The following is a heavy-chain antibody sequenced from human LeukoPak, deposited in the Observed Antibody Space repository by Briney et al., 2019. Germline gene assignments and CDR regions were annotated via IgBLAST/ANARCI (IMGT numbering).Heavy chain of an antibody. CDR3: ARDAGGSRFDP. Sequence: ASVKVSCKASGYTFTGYYMHWVRQAPGQGLEWMGWINPNSGGTNYAQKFQGRVTMTRDTPISTAYMELSRLRSGDTAVYYCARDAGGSRFDPWGQGTLVTVSS. J-gene: IGHJ5*02. D-gene: IGHD3-10*01. V-gene: IGHV1-2*02. CDR2: INPNSGGT. CDR1: GYTFTGYY.